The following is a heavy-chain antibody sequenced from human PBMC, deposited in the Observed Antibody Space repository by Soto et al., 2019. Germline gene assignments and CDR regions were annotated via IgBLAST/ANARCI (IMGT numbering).Heavy chain of an antibody. CDR2: INHSGST. D-gene: IGHD3-16*01. V-gene: IGHV4-34*01. J-gene: IGHJ4*02. CDR1: GGSFSGYY. Sequence: SETLSLTCAVYGGSFSGYYWSWIRQPPGKGLEWIGEINHSGSTNYNPSQKSRVTISVDTSKNQFSLKLSSVTAADTAVYYCARVVATYARGRYAPSPTKFDYWGQGTLVTVSS. CDR3: ARVVATYARGRYAPSPTKFDY.